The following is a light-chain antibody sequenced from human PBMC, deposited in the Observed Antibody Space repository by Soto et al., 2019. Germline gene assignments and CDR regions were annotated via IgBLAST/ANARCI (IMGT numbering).Light chain of an antibody. CDR1: QDIDKY. V-gene: IGKV1-33*01. CDR3: QQYDTRPTMT. CDR2: AAS. J-gene: IGKJ5*01. Sequence: IQLTQSPSSLSASVGESVTITCRASQDIDKYLNWYQHRPGEAPKLXXYAASYLEKGVPASFSGSGSGTDFSFTITSLQPEDSATYYCQQYDTRPTMTFGQGTRLEIK.